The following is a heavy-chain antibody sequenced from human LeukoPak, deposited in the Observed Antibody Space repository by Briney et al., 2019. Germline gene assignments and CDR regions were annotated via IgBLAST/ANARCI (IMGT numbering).Heavy chain of an antibody. Sequence: GSPRLSCAVSGLTFSRYAMSWIRQPPGKGLEWIGEINHSGSTNYNPSLKSRVTISVDTSKNQFSLKLSSVTAADTAVYYCARALGYCSSTSCYTREYWYFDLWGRGTLVTVSS. CDR2: INHSGST. D-gene: IGHD2-2*02. CDR3: ARALGYCSSTSCYTREYWYFDL. J-gene: IGHJ2*01. CDR1: GLTFSRYA. V-gene: IGHV4-34*01.